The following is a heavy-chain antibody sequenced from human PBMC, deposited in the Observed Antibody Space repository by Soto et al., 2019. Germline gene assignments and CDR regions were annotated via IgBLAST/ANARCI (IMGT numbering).Heavy chain of an antibody. J-gene: IGHJ4*02. CDR1: GFAISRGYY. CDR2: IYPSVSS. CDR3: AREKVGTKFFDN. V-gene: IGHV4-38-2*02. D-gene: IGHD1-1*01. Sequence: PSETLSLTCNVSGFAISRGYYWSWVRQPPGKGLEWIGSIYPSVSSYHNPSLESRLTLSIDTSKNQFTLKLASVTAADTALYYCAREKVGTKFFDNWGQGTQVTVYS.